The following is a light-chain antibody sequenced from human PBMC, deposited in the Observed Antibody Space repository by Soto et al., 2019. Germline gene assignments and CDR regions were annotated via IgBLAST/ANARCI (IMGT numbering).Light chain of an antibody. CDR2: AAS. V-gene: IGKV1-27*01. CDR1: HDIGNS. CDR3: QKYNGAPPLFT. Sequence: DIQMTQSPSSLSASVGDRVPITCRAGHDIGNSLAWYQQKPGQVPKLVIFAASTLQSGVPSRFSGSGSGTDFTLTINSLQPEDVATYYCQKYNGAPPLFTFGPGTKVDIK. J-gene: IGKJ3*01.